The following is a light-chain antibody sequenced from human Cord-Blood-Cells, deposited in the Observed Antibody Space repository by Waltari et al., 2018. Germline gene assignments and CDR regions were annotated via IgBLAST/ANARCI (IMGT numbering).Light chain of an antibody. CDR2: EVS. CDR1: SSDVGSYNR. V-gene: IGLV2-18*02. CDR3: SSYTSSSTLV. J-gene: IGLJ3*02. Sequence: QSALTQPPSVSGSPGQSVTISCTGTSSDVGSYNRVPWYKQPPGTAPKLMIYEVSNRPSGVPDRFSGSKSGNTASLTISGLQAEDEADYYCSSYTSSSTLVFGGGTKLTVL.